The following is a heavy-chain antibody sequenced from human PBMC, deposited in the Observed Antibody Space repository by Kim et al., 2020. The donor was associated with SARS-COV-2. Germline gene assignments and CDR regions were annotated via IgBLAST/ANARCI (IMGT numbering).Heavy chain of an antibody. V-gene: IGHV4-59*01. Sequence: PSLKRRVTISVDTSKNQFSLKLSSVTAADTAVYYCARALNPGGWYYYFDYWGQGTLVTVSS. D-gene: IGHD6-19*01. CDR3: ARALNPGGWYYYFDY. J-gene: IGHJ4*02.